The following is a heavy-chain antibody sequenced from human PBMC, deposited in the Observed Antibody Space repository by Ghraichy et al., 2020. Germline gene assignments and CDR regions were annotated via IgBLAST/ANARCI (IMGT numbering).Heavy chain of an antibody. Sequence: GGSLRLSCAASGFTFSSYAMSWVRQAPGKGLEWVSAISGSGGSTYYADSVKGRFTISRDNSKNTLYLQMNSLRAEDTAVYYCAKGGLHYYDSSGYYAGHTIDYWGQGTLVTVSS. V-gene: IGHV3-23*01. CDR2: ISGSGGST. CDR3: AKGGLHYYDSSGYYAGHTIDY. J-gene: IGHJ4*02. D-gene: IGHD3-22*01. CDR1: GFTFSSYA.